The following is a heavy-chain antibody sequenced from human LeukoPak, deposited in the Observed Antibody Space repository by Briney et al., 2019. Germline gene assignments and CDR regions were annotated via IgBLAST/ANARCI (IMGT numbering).Heavy chain of an antibody. Sequence: SETLSLTCTVSGDSISGYYWSWIRQPPEQGLEWIGYIFYSGTTHYNPSLKSRVTMSVDTSKNQFSLKLTSVTAADTAIYYCARGRRRIIVTGYDTFDIWDQGTTLTVSS. CDR2: IFYSGTT. V-gene: IGHV4-59*12. CDR1: GDSISGYY. CDR3: ARGRRRIIVTGYDTFDI. J-gene: IGHJ3*02. D-gene: IGHD3-9*01.